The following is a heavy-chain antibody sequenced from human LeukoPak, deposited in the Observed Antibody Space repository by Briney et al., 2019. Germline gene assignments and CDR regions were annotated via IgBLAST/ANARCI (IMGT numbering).Heavy chain of an antibody. CDR2: ISNSDDST. Sequence: GGSLRLSCAASGFPFSSYAMSWVRQAPGKGLEWVSTISNSDDSTYYADSVKGRFTISRDNSENTLFLRMNSLRAEDTAVYYCARVVGLTGYSSSWYSGYYYYMDVWGKGTTVTVSS. V-gene: IGHV3-23*01. D-gene: IGHD6-13*01. CDR1: GFPFSSYA. J-gene: IGHJ6*03. CDR3: ARVVGLTGYSSSWYSGYYYYMDV.